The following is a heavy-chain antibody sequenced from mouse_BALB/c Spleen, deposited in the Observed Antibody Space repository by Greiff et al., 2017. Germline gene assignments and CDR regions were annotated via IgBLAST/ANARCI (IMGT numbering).Heavy chain of an antibody. Sequence: VQLKESGPELVKPGASVKMSCKASGYTFTSYVMHWVKQKPGQGLEWIGYINTYNDGTKYNEKFKGKATLTSDKSSSTAYMELSSLTSEDSAVYYCARWYLYYFDYWGQGTTLTVSS. V-gene: IGHV1-14*01. D-gene: IGHD5-1*01. CDR2: INTYNDGT. CDR3: ARWYLYYFDY. CDR1: GYTFTSYV. J-gene: IGHJ2*01.